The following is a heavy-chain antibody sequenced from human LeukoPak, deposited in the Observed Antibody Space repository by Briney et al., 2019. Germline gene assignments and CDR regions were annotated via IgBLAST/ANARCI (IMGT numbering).Heavy chain of an antibody. Sequence: SETLSLTCTVSGGSISSYYWSWIRQPAGKGLEWIGRIYTSGSTNYNPSLKSRVTMSVDTSRNQFSLKLSSVTAADTAVYYCATYHYYGSGSYYKRWGQGTLVTVSS. CDR2: IYTSGST. J-gene: IGHJ4*02. CDR3: ATYHYYGSGSYYKR. V-gene: IGHV4-4*07. CDR1: GGSISSYY. D-gene: IGHD3-10*01.